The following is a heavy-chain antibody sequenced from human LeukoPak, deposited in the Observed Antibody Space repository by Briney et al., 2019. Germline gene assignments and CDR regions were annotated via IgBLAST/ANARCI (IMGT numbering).Heavy chain of an antibody. CDR3: ARSPWVTAFDI. CDR2: IYYSGST. CDR1: GGSISSSSYY. J-gene: IGHJ3*02. Sequence: SETLSLTCTVSGGSISSSSYYWGWIRQPPGKGLEWIGSIYYSGSTYYNPSLKSRVTISVDTSKNQFSLKLSSVTAADTAVYYCARSPWVTAFDIWGQGTMVTVPS. D-gene: IGHD2-21*02. V-gene: IGHV4-39*01.